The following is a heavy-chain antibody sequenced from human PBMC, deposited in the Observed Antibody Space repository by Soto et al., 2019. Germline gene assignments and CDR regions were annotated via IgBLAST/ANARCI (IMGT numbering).Heavy chain of an antibody. V-gene: IGHV3-48*01. CDR1: GFTFSSYS. CDR3: ARHGLTAYMAYYFDF. J-gene: IGHJ4*02. Sequence: GGSLRLSCAASGFTFSSYSMNWVRQAPGKGLEWASYISSGSSTKNYADSVKGRFTISRDNAKNSLYLQMNSLRAEDTAVYYCARHGLTAYMAYYFDFWGQRTQVTVSS. D-gene: IGHD3-16*01. CDR2: ISSGSSTK.